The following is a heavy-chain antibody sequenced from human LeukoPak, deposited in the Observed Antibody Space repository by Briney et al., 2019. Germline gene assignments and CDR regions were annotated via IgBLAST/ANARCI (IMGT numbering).Heavy chain of an antibody. Sequence: SETLSLTCTVSGGSITGYYWSWFPPPPGKGLEWIGYIYYSGSTNYNPSLKSRVTILVNTSKNQFSLKLNSVTAADTAVYYCARHYGSGTHPLDYWGQGTLVSVSS. CDR2: IYYSGST. V-gene: IGHV4-59*08. CDR3: ARHYGSGTHPLDY. D-gene: IGHD3-10*01. J-gene: IGHJ4*02. CDR1: GGSITGYY.